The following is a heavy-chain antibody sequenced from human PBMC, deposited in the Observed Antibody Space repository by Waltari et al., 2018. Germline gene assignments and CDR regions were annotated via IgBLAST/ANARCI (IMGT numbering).Heavy chain of an antibody. CDR3: ARAGGSGYSFDY. D-gene: IGHD3-22*01. J-gene: IGHJ4*02. CDR1: GYTFPSHD. Sequence: QVQLVPSGAEVKKPGASVKVSCKASGYTFPSHDINWVRQATGQGLGWMGWSNRKSGNTGYAQKFQGRVTSTRNTSISTAYMELSSLRSEDTAVYYCARAGGSGYSFDYWGQGTLVTVSS. CDR2: SNRKSGNT. V-gene: IGHV1-8*03.